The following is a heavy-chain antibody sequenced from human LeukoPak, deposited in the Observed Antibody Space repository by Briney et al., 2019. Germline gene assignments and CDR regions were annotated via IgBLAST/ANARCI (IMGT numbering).Heavy chain of an antibody. CDR1: GGSISSSSYY. J-gene: IGHJ5*02. Sequence: SETLSLTCTVSGGSISSSSYYWGWIRQPPGKGLEWIGSINYSGSTYYNPSLKSRVTISVDTSKNQFSLKLSSVTAADTAVYYRARHPPTYYCGSGSYDNWFDPWGQGTLVTVSS. CDR2: INYSGST. D-gene: IGHD3-10*01. CDR3: ARHPPTYYCGSGSYDNWFDP. V-gene: IGHV4-39*01.